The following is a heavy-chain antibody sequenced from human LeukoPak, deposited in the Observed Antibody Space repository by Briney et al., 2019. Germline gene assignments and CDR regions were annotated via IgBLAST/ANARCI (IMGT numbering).Heavy chain of an antibody. CDR3: ATYDSRGYPLGY. CDR1: GYTFTGYY. CDR2: INPNSGGT. D-gene: IGHD3-22*01. V-gene: IGHV1-2*06. Sequence: ASVKVSCKASGYTFTGYYMHWVRQAPGQGLEWMGRINPNSGGTNYAQKFQGRVTMTRDTSISTAYMELSRLRSDDTAVYYCATYDSRGYPLGYWGQGTLVTVSP. J-gene: IGHJ4*02.